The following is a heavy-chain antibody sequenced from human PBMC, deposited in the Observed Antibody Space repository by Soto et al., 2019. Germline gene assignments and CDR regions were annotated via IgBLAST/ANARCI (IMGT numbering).Heavy chain of an antibody. V-gene: IGHV3-21*01. CDR2: ISSSSSYI. CDR1: GFTFSSYS. Sequence: PGGSLRLSCAASGFTFSSYSMNWVRQAPGKGLEWVSSISSSSSYIYYADSVKGRFTISRDNAKNSLYLQMNSLRAEDTAVYYCARDLVFYYYYYYGMDVWGQGTTVTV. J-gene: IGHJ6*02. CDR3: ARDLVFYYYYYYGMDV.